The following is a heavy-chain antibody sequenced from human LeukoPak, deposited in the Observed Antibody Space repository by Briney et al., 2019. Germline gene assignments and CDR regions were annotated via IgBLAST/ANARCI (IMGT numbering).Heavy chain of an antibody. J-gene: IGHJ5*02. D-gene: IGHD1-1*01. CDR3: ARGRPPFDP. CDR2: IYYSGST. CDR1: GGSISSSSYY. V-gene: IGHV4-39*01. Sequence: SETLSLTCTVSGGSISSSSYYWGWIRQPPGKGLEWIGSIYYSGSTYYNPSLKSRVTISVATSKNQFSLKLSSVTAADTAVYYCARGRPPFDPWGQGTLVTVS.